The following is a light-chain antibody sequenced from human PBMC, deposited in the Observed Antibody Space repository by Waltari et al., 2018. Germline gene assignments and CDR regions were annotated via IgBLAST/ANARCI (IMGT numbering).Light chain of an antibody. CDR1: QSISSY. Sequence: DIQMTQSPSSLSASVGDRVTITCRASQSISSYLNWDQQKPGKAPKLLSYAASSLQSGVPSRFSGSGSGTDFTLTISSLQPEDFATYYCQQSYSTQFTFGPGTKVDIK. CDR3: QQSYSTQFT. J-gene: IGKJ3*01. CDR2: AAS. V-gene: IGKV1-39*01.